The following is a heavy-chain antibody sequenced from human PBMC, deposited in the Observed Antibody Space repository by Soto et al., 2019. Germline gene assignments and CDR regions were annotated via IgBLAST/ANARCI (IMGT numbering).Heavy chain of an antibody. J-gene: IGHJ4*02. CDR3: ARDDGHGDYDGVFDY. V-gene: IGHV3-30-3*01. Sequence: QVQLVESGGGVVQPGRSLRLSCAASGFTFSSYAMHWVRQAPGKGLEWVAVISYDGSNKYYADSVKGRFTISRDNSKNPQHLQKNSLRAEDTAVYYCARDDGHGDYDGVFDYRGQGTLVTVSS. CDR2: ISYDGSNK. D-gene: IGHD4-17*01. CDR1: GFTFSSYA.